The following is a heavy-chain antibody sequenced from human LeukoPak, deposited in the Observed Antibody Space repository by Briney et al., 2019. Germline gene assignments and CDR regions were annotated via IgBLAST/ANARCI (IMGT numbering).Heavy chain of an antibody. CDR1: GGSISSSPYY. Sequence: SETLSLTCSVSGGSISSSPYYWGWIRQPPGKGLEWIGSIYYSGSAYYNPPLKSRVIISVDTSKNQFSLKLSSVTAADTAVYYCATHGYSYGLHLDYWGQGTLVTVSS. CDR3: ATHGYSYGLHLDY. J-gene: IGHJ4*02. D-gene: IGHD5-18*01. CDR2: IYYSGSA. V-gene: IGHV4-39*01.